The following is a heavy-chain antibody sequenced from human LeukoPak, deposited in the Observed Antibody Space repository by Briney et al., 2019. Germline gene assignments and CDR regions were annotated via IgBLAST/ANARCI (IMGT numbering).Heavy chain of an antibody. CDR1: GFTFSSYW. CDR3: ARVRIFPPYYYYMDV. CDR2: IYYIGST. J-gene: IGHJ6*03. V-gene: IGHV4-39*01. D-gene: IGHD2-15*01. Sequence: GSLRLSCAASGFTFSSYWMSWIRQPPGKGLEWIGSIYYIGSTYYNPSLKSRVTISVDTSKNQFSLKLSSVTAADTAVYYCARVRIFPPYYYYMDVWGKGTTVTISS.